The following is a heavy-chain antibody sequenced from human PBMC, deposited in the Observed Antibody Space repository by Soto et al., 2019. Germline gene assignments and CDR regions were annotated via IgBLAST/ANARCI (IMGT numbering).Heavy chain of an antibody. CDR3: ASWYEQQRGYYYYGMDV. CDR1: GGTFSSYA. Sequence: QVQLVQSGAEVKKPGSSVKVSCKASGGTFSSYAISWVRQAPGQGPEWMGGIIPIFGTANYAQKFQGRVTITAEESTSTAYMELSSLRSEETAVYYCASWYEQQRGYYYYGMDVWGQGTTVTVSS. CDR2: IIPIFGTA. V-gene: IGHV1-69*01. J-gene: IGHJ6*02. D-gene: IGHD6-13*01.